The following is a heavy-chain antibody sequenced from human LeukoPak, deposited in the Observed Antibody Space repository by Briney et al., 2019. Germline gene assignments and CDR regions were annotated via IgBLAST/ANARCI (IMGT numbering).Heavy chain of an antibody. CDR2: ISYDGSNK. V-gene: IGHV3-30*18. J-gene: IGHJ4*02. Sequence: GGSLRLSCAASGFTFSSYSMNWVRQAPGKGLEWVAVISYDGSNKYYADSVKGRFTISRDNSKNTLYLQMNSLRAEDTAVYYCAKDARGSGRGRFDYWGQGTLVTVSS. CDR1: GFTFSSYS. D-gene: IGHD6-19*01. CDR3: AKDARGSGRGRFDY.